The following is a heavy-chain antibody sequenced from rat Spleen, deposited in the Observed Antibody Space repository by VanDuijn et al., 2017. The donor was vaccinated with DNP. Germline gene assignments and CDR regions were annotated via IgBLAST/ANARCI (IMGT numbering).Heavy chain of an antibody. CDR3: ARDRPNYGYYGYAMDA. Sequence: QVQLKESGPGLVQPSQTLSLTCTVSGFSLTNSHVHWVRQPPGKGLEWLGIMWSDGNTSFNSTLKSRLNINRDTSKNQVFLKMNSLQTEDTATYYCARDRPNYGYYGYAMDAWGQGTSVTVSS. V-gene: IGHV2-32*01. CDR1: GFSLTNSH. D-gene: IGHD1-11*01. J-gene: IGHJ4*01. CDR2: MWSDGNT.